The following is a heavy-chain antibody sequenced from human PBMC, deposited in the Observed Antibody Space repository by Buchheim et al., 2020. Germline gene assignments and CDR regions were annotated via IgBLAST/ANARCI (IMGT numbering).Heavy chain of an antibody. CDR3: ARRMTFGATPGFDP. CDR2: IFNTAGGT. V-gene: IGHV3-23*04. Sequence: EVQVVESGGGLVQPGGSLRLSCAASGFTFSSYAMTWVRQAPGKGLEWVSTIFNTAGGTYYADSVKGRFTISRDNSQNMVYLQMNTLGAEDTALYYCARRMTFGATPGFDPWGQGTL. J-gene: IGHJ5*02. D-gene: IGHD3/OR15-3a*01. CDR1: GFTFSSYA.